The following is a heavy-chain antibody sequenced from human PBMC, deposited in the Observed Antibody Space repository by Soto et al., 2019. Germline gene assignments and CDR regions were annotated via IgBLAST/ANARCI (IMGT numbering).Heavy chain of an antibody. CDR2: ISPYNDDT. Sequence: GASVKVSCKASGYSFSSYGITWVRQAPGQGLEWLGWISPYNDDTKYAQRLQGGVTMTTDTSTRTAYMDIRGLRSDDTAIYYCARGGYYDSSGARNYHYYGMDVWG. CDR3: ARGGYYDSSGARNYHYYGMDV. D-gene: IGHD3-22*01. V-gene: IGHV1-18*01. J-gene: IGHJ6*02. CDR1: GYSFSSYG.